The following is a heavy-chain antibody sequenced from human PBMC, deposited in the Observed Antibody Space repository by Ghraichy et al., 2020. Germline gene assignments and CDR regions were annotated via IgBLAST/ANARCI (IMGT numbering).Heavy chain of an antibody. V-gene: IGHV3-48*01. D-gene: IGHD2-15*01. J-gene: IGHJ4*02. CDR1: GFTFSSYS. CDR2: ISSSSSTI. CDR3: AREGACGGSCYPDTNDY. Sequence: GGSLRLSCAASGFTFSSYSMNWVRQAPGKGLEWVSYISSSSSTIYYADSVKGRFTISRDNAKNSLYLQMNSLRAEDTAVYYCAREGACGGSCYPDTNDYWGQGTLVTVSS.